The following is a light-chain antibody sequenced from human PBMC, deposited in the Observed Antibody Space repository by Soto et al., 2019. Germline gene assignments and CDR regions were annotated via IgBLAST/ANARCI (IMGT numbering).Light chain of an antibody. J-gene: IGKJ1*01. Sequence: EIVMTQSPATLSVSPGERATLSCRASQSVSSNLAWYQQKPGQAPRLLIFGASTRATGIPARFSGSGSGTEFILTISSLQSEDSAVYYCHQYNYWPPETFGQGTKVDIK. CDR2: GAS. CDR1: QSVSSN. CDR3: HQYNYWPPET. V-gene: IGKV3-15*01.